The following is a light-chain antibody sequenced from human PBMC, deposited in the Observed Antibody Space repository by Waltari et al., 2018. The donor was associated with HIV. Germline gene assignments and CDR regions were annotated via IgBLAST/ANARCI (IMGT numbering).Light chain of an antibody. CDR1: SSDVGRYAY. CDR2: EVN. V-gene: IGLV2-8*01. Sequence: QSALTQPPSASGSPGQSVTISCTGPSSDVGRYAYVSWYQQHPGKAPHLLMYEVNKRPSGFPDRFAGSKSGNTASLTVSGLQAEDEAEYSCTSYAGINPVAFGGGTKLTVL. J-gene: IGLJ2*01. CDR3: TSYAGINPVA.